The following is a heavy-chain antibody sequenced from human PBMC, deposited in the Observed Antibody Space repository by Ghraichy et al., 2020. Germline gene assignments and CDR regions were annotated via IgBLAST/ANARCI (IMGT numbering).Heavy chain of an antibody. CDR1: GGSFSGYY. V-gene: IGHV4-34*01. CDR3: ARGTLGGGYYR. J-gene: IGHJ5*02. CDR2: INHSGST. D-gene: IGHD3-22*01. Sequence: SETLSLTCAVYGGSFSGYYWSWIRQPPGKGLEWIGQINHSGSTNYNPSLKSRVTISVDTSKNQFSLKLSSVTAADTAVYYCARGTLGGGYYRWGEGTLVTVSS.